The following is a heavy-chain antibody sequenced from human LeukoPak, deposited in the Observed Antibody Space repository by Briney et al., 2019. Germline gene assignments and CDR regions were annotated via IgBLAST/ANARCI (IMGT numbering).Heavy chain of an antibody. D-gene: IGHD1-26*01. CDR2: ISTVSRYI. Sequence: KSGGSLRLSCAASGFTFSRYSMNWVRQAPGKGLEWVSSISTVSRYIYYADSVKGRFTISRDIAKSLLYLQMNNLRAEDTAVYYCARVIEDSGSYFCDYWGQGTLVTVSS. CDR3: ARVIEDSGSYFCDY. CDR1: GFTFSRYS. J-gene: IGHJ4*02. V-gene: IGHV3-21*06.